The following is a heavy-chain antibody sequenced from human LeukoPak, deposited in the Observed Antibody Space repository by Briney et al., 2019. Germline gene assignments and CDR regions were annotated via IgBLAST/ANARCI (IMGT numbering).Heavy chain of an antibody. Sequence: GGSLTLSCAASGFTFSSCWMHWVRQAPGKGLLWVSRINRDGSDSSYPDSVKGRSTSSRATANHTPYLQMTRLSADATAVYYCATVVGGYYPPVDGIDIWGQGTMVTVSS. V-gene: IGHV3-74*01. D-gene: IGHD3-10*01. CDR3: ATVVGGYYPPVDGIDI. J-gene: IGHJ3*02. CDR1: GFTFSSCW. CDR2: INRDGSDS.